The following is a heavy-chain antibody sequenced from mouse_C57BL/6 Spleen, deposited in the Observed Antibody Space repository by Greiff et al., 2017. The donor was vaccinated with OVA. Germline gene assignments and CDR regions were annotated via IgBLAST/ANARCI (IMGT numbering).Heavy chain of an antibody. V-gene: IGHV5-4*03. D-gene: IGHD1-1*01. CDR2: ISDGGSYT. CDR3: ARWYYGSSFYFDY. J-gene: IGHJ2*01. Sequence: EVKVVESGGGLVKPGGSLKLSCAASGFTFSSYAMSWVRQTPEKRLEWVATISDGGSYTYYPDNVKGRFTISRDNAKNNLYLQRSHLKSEDTAMYYCARWYYGSSFYFDYWGQGTTLTVAS. CDR1: GFTFSSYA.